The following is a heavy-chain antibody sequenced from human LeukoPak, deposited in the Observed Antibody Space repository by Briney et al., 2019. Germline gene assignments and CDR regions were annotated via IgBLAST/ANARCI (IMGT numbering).Heavy chain of an antibody. CDR3: ARGVGLSSVADY. D-gene: IGHD5-12*01. Sequence: AAVKVSFKASGGTFSSYAISWVRQAPGQGLEWMGGIIPIFGTANYAQKFQGRVTITADESTSTAYKELSSLRSEDTAVYYCARGVGLSSVADYWGQGTLVTVSS. V-gene: IGHV1-69*01. CDR1: GGTFSSYA. J-gene: IGHJ4*02. CDR2: IIPIFGTA.